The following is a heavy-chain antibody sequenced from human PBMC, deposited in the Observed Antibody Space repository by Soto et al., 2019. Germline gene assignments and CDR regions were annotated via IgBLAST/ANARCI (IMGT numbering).Heavy chain of an antibody. J-gene: IGHJ6*02. CDR1: GYTFTSYG. CDR2: ISAYNGNT. Sequence: QVQLVQSGAEVKKPGASVKVSCKASGYTFTSYGINWVRQAPGQGLEWMGWISAYNGNTNYAQKLQGRVTMITDTSTSTAYMELRSLRSDDTAVYYCARVITGTTFYYYYGMDVWGQGTTVTVSS. CDR3: ARVITGTTFYYYYGMDV. V-gene: IGHV1-18*01. D-gene: IGHD1-7*01.